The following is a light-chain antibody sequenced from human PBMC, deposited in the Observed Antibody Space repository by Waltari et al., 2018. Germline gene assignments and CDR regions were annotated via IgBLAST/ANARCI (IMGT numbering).Light chain of an antibody. J-gene: IGKJ4*01. Sequence: ASQSIASSCAWYQQRPGQAPRLLIYDAFTRDTGIPARFSGSGSGTDFTLTISSLEPEDFAVYYCQQRSNWPPTFGGGSKVEI. V-gene: IGKV3-11*01. CDR3: QQRSNWPPT. CDR1: QSIASS. CDR2: DAF.